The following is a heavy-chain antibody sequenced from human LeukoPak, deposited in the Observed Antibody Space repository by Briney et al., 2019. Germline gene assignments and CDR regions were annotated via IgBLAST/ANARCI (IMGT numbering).Heavy chain of an antibody. CDR1: GFTFSSYS. CDR2: ISSSSRYI. J-gene: IGHJ3*02. Sequence: GGSLRLSCAASGFTFSSYSMNWVRQAPGKGLECVSSISSSSRYIYYGDSVKGRFTISRDNAKNSLCLQMNSLRAEDTAVYYCARDVHYDSSGYYFRNDAFDIWGQGTMVTVSS. V-gene: IGHV3-21*01. D-gene: IGHD3-22*01. CDR3: ARDVHYDSSGYYFRNDAFDI.